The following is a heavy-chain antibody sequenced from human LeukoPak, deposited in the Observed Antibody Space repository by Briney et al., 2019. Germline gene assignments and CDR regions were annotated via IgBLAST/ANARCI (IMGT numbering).Heavy chain of an antibody. J-gene: IGHJ4*02. Sequence: GGSLRLSCAASGFIVSSNYMSWVRQAPGKGLEWVSVIYSGGSTYYADSVKGRFTISRDNSKNTLYLQMNSLRAEDTAVYYCARDEMAAADRDYWGQGTLVTVSS. CDR2: IYSGGST. CDR1: GFIVSSNY. V-gene: IGHV3-66*01. CDR3: ARDEMAAADRDY. D-gene: IGHD6-13*01.